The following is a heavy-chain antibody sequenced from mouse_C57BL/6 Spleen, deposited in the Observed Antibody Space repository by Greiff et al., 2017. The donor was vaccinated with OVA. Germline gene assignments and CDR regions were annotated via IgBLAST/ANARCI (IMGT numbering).Heavy chain of an antibody. CDR3: ARLLGEVFDY. J-gene: IGHJ2*01. CDR1: GFTFSSYG. CDR2: ISSGGSYT. Sequence: EVKLVESGGDLVKPGGSLKLSCAASGFTFSSYGMSWVRQTPDKRLEWVATISSGGSYTYYPDSVKGRFTISRDNAKNTLYLQMSSLKSEDTAMYCCARLLGEVFDYWGQGTTLTVSS. D-gene: IGHD2-10*02. V-gene: IGHV5-6*01.